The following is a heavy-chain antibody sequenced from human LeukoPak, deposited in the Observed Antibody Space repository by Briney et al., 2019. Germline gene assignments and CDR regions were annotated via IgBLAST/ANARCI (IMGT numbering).Heavy chain of an antibody. CDR2: IYYSGST. V-gene: IGHV4-39*01. J-gene: IGHJ5*02. D-gene: IGHD3-10*01. CDR3: ARQAFDVLLWFGGVKSPFDP. Sequence: SETLSLTCTVSGGSISSSSYYWGWIRQPPGKGLEWIGSIYYSGSTYYNPSLKSRVTISVDTSKNQFSLKLSSVTAADTAVYYCARQAFDVLLWFGGVKSPFDPWGQGTLVTVSS. CDR1: GGSISSSSYY.